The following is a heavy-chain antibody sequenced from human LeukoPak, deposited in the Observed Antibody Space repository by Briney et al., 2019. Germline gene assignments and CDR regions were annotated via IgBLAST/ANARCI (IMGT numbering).Heavy chain of an antibody. CDR1: GGSFSGYY. J-gene: IGHJ4*02. V-gene: IGHV4-34*01. CDR2: INHSGST. CDR3: ARGGPRYCSGGSCYFGY. Sequence: SETLSLTCAVYGGSFSGYYWSWIPQPPGRGLEWIGEINHSGSTNYNPSLKSPVTISVDTSKNQFSLKLSSVTAADTAVYYCARGGPRYCSGGSCYFGYWGQGTLVTVSS. D-gene: IGHD2-15*01.